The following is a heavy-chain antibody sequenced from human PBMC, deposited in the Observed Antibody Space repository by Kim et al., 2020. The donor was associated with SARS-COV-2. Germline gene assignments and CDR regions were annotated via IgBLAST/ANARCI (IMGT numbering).Heavy chain of an antibody. D-gene: IGHD6-13*01. J-gene: IGHJ4*02. V-gene: IGHV3-23*01. Sequence: GGSLRLSCAASGFTFSNYGMSWVRQAPGKVLEWVSGISGSGDTTTYADSVKGRFTVSRDNSKNTRYLQMSSLKAEDTAIYYLANPRQPDYWGKGTLVTVS. CDR2: ISGSGDTT. CDR3: ANPRQPDY. CDR1: GFTFSNYG.